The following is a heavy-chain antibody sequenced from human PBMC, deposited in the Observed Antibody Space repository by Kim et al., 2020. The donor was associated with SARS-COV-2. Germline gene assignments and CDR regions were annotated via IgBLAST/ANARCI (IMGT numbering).Heavy chain of an antibody. Sequence: GESLKISCKGSGYSFTSYWIGWVRQMPGKGLEWMGIIYPGDSDTRYSPSFQGQVTISADKSISTAYLQWSSLKASDTAMYYCARLWGVDTALRPTTNYYYYGMDVWGQGTTVTVSS. J-gene: IGHJ6*02. D-gene: IGHD5-18*01. CDR3: ARLWGVDTALRPTTNYYYYGMDV. V-gene: IGHV5-51*01. CDR1: GYSFTSYW. CDR2: IYPGDSDT.